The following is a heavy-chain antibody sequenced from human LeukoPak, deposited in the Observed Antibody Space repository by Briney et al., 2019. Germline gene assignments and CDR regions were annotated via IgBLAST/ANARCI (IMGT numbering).Heavy chain of an antibody. J-gene: IGHJ4*02. V-gene: IGHV1-8*01. CDR3: ARGRAIFGVAVYYFDY. CDR2: MNPNSGNT. D-gene: IGHD3-3*01. Sequence: ASVKVSCMASGYTFTSYDIHWVRQATGQGLEWMGWMNPNSGNTGYAQKFQGRVTMTRNTSISTAYMELSSLRSEDTAVYYCARGRAIFGVAVYYFDYWGQGTLVTVSS. CDR1: GYTFTSYD.